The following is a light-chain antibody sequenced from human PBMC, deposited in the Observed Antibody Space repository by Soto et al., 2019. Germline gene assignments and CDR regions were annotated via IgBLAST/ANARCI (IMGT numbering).Light chain of an antibody. J-gene: IGLJ3*02. CDR3: CSYAGSYTRV. Sequence: QSALTQPCSVSGSPGQSVTISCTRSSSNVGGSNYVSWNQQHPGKAPKVMIYDVNKRPSGVPDRFSGSKSGNTATLTISGLQAEDEADYYCCSYAGSYTRVFGGGTKLTVL. V-gene: IGLV2-11*01. CDR2: DVN. CDR1: SSNVGGSNY.